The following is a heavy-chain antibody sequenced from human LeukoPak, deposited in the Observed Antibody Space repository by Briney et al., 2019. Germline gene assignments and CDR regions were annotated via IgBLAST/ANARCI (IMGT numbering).Heavy chain of an antibody. CDR3: ARAAQWLDLIY. J-gene: IGHJ4*02. CDR1: GFTFSSYS. Sequence: GGSLRLSCAASGFTFSSYSMNWVRQAPVKGLEWVSSISSSSSYIYYADSVKGRFTISRDNAKNSLYLQMNSLRAEDTAVYYCARAAQWLDLIYWGQGTLVTVSS. D-gene: IGHD6-19*01. CDR2: ISSSSSYI. V-gene: IGHV3-21*01.